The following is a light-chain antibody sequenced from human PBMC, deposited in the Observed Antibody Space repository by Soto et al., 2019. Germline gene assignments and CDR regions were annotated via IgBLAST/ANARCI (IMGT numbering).Light chain of an antibody. J-gene: IGKJ5*01. CDR2: KAS. CDR3: QQNNNDLLT. CDR1: QSISSW. V-gene: IGKV1-5*03. Sequence: DIQMTQFPSTLSASLGDRVTITCRASQSISSWLAWYQQKPGKAPKVLIYKASILESGVPSRFSVSGSGTDFTLAISSLKPDGFSTYYCQQNNNDLLTFGQGTRLAVK.